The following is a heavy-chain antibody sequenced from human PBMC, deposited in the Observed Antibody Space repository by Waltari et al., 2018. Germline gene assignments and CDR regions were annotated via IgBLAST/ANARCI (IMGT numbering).Heavy chain of an antibody. V-gene: IGHV4-59*01. J-gene: IGHJ4*02. CDR2: IYYSGST. CDR1: GGSISSYY. D-gene: IGHD3-9*01. CDR3: ARGRGDILTGYFPY. Sequence: QVQLQESGPGLVKPSATLSLTCTVSGGSISSYYWSWIRQPPGKGLEWIGYIYYSGSTNYNPSLKSRVTISVDTSKNQFSLKLSSVTAADTAVYYCARGRGDILTGYFPYWGQGTLVTVSS.